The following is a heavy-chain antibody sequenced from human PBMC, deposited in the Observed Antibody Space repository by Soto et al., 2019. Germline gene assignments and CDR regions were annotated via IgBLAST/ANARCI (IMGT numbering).Heavy chain of an antibody. CDR3: AILGGYCSITKCYGGGDY. V-gene: IGHV5-51*03. J-gene: IGHJ4*02. Sequence: EVQLVQSGAEVKKPGESLKISCKGSGYSFTSYWIGWVRQMPGKGLEWMGIIYPGDSDTRYSPSFQGQVTISADKSIRTAYLQWSSQKASDTAMYYCAILGGYCSITKCYGGGDYWGQGTLVTVSS. CDR1: GYSFTSYW. D-gene: IGHD2-2*01. CDR2: IYPGDSDT.